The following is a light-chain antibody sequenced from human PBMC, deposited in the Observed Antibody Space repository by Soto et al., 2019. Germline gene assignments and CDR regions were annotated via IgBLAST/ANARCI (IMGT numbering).Light chain of an antibody. CDR3: LKFNSAPFT. CDR1: QGVNNY. V-gene: IGKV1-27*01. CDR2: SAS. Sequence: DIQMTQSPSSLSASVGDRVTITCRASQGVNNYLAWYQQKPGKVPQLLIYSASTLHPGVPSRFSGSGSGTDFTLTISILQPEDVATYYCLKFNSAPFTFGPGTKVDIK. J-gene: IGKJ3*01.